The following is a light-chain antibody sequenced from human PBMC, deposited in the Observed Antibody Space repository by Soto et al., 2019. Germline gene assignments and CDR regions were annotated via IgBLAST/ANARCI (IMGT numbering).Light chain of an antibody. J-gene: IGKJ5*01. CDR1: QGISNY. Sequence: DIQMTHSPSSLSASVGERVTITFRASQGISNYLAWYQQKPGKVPKLLIYAASSRATGIPDRFSGSGSGTDFTLTISRLEPEDFAVYYCQQHGSSPITFGQGTRLEIK. CDR3: QQHGSSPIT. CDR2: AAS. V-gene: IGKV1-NL1*01.